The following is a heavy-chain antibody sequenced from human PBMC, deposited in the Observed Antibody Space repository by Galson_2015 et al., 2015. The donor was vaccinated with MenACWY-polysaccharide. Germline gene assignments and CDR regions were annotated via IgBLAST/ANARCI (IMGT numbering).Heavy chain of an antibody. V-gene: IGHV3-30-3*01. J-gene: IGHJ6*02. CDR1: GFTFSTYA. CDR2: ISYDGTNK. Sequence: SLRLSCAASGFTFSTYAIHWVRQAPGKGLDWVAIISYDGTNKYYADSVKDRFTISRDNSKITMYLQMNSLSAEDTAAYYCARTYCSRTSCYGMDVWGQGTTVTVSS. D-gene: IGHD2-2*01. CDR3: ARTYCSRTSCYGMDV.